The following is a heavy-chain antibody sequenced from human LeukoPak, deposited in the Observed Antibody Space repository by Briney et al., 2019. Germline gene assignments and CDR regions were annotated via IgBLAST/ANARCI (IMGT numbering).Heavy chain of an antibody. D-gene: IGHD6-6*01. V-gene: IGHV1-46*01. CDR1: GYTFTSYY. Sequence: ASVKVSCKASGYTFTSYYMHWVRQAPGQGLEWMGIINPSSGSTSYAQKFQGRVTMTRDMSTSTVYMELSSLRSEDTAVYYCARAGRIAARPVCWFDPWGQGTLVTVSS. CDR2: INPSSGST. J-gene: IGHJ5*02. CDR3: ARAGRIAARPVCWFDP.